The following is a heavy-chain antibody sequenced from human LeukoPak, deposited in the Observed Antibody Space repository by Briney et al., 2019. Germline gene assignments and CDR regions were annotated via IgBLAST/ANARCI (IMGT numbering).Heavy chain of an antibody. D-gene: IGHD6-19*01. CDR1: GDSISSGDYY. Sequence: SETLSLTCTVSGDSISSGDYYWSWIRQPAGKGLEWIGRIYTSGSTNYNPSLKSRVTISVDTSKNQFSLKLSSVTAADTAVYYCARALSSALYYFDYWGQGTLVTVSS. J-gene: IGHJ4*02. CDR2: IYTSGST. V-gene: IGHV4-61*02. CDR3: ARALSSALYYFDY.